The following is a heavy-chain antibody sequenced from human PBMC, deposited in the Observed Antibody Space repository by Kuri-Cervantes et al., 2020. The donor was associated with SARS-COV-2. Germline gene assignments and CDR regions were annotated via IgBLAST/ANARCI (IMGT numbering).Heavy chain of an antibody. CDR2: TYSGGTT. CDR1: GGSISEGTTYY. D-gene: IGHD2-21*01. V-gene: IGHV4-39*01. CDR3: ASRPGGRSAYCGATICWGWLDP. Sequence: GSLRLSCTVSGGSISEGTTYYWAWIRQPPGKGLEWIGSTYSGGTTYYDPSLKTRVTISVDTSKNQFSLNLTSVTAADTAVYYCASRPGGRSAYCGATICWGWLDPWGQGTLVTVSS. J-gene: IGHJ5*02.